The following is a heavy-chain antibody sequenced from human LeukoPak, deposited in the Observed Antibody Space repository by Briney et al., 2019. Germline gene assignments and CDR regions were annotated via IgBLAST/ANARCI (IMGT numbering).Heavy chain of an antibody. Sequence: TGGSLRLSCVASGFTLSSYWMHWVRQAPGKGLVWVSRIHSDGSSTSYADSVKGRFTISRDNAKNTLYLQMNSLRAEDTAVYYCARVAFTTDPDYWGQGTLVTVSS. CDR2: IHSDGSST. V-gene: IGHV3-74*01. CDR1: GFTLSSYW. J-gene: IGHJ4*02. CDR3: ARVAFTTDPDY. D-gene: IGHD3-22*01.